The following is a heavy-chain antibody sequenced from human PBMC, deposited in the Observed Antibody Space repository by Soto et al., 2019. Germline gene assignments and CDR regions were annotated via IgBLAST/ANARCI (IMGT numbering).Heavy chain of an antibody. V-gene: IGHV4-59*08. CDR3: ARDALYFDY. CDR1: GASINSYY. CDR2: IYDRGST. Sequence: SETLSLTCTVSGASINSYYWSWIRQPPGKGPEWIGYIYDRGSTNYNPSLKSRVTISVDTSKNQISLKLTSVTAADTAVYYCARDALYFDYWGQGTLVTVSS. J-gene: IGHJ4*02.